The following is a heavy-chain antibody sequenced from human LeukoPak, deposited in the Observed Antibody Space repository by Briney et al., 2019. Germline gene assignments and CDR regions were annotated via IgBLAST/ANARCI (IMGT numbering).Heavy chain of an antibody. CDR2: IYYSGST. Sequence: SETLSLTCTVSGGSISGSSYYWGWIRQPPGKGLEWIGSIYYSGSTYYNPSLKSRVTISVDTSKNQFSLKLNSVTATDTAVYYCARSTTGYYYYGMDVWGQGTTVTVSS. CDR3: ARSTTGYYYYGMDV. CDR1: GGSISGSSYY. J-gene: IGHJ6*02. D-gene: IGHD4-17*01. V-gene: IGHV4-39*01.